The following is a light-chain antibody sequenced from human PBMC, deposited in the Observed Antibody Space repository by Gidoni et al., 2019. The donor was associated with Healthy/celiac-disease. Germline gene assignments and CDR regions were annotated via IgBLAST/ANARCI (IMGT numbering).Light chain of an antibody. CDR2: DAS. CDR3: QQRSNWPRT. Sequence: DIVLTQSPATLSLSPGERATLSCRASPSVSSYLAWYQQKPGQAPRLLIYDASNRATGIPARFSGSGSGTDFTLTISSLEPEDFAVYYCQQRSNWPRTFGQGTKVEIK. CDR1: PSVSSY. J-gene: IGKJ1*01. V-gene: IGKV3-11*01.